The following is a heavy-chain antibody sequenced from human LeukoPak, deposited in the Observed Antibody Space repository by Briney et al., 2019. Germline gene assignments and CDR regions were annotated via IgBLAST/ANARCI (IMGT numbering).Heavy chain of an antibody. J-gene: IGHJ5*02. CDR3: ASRGFDP. CDR1: GFTFSSYA. CDR2: ISYDGSNK. Sequence: GGSLRLSCAASGFTFSSYAMHWVRQAPGKGLEWVAVISYDGSNKYYADSVKGRFTISRDNSKNTLYLQMNSLRAEDTAVYYCASRGFDPWGQGTLVTVSS. V-gene: IGHV3-30-3*01.